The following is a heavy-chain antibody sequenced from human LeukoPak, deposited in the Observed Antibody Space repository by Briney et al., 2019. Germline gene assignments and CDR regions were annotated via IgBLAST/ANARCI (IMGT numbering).Heavy chain of an antibody. CDR2: ISYDGSNK. J-gene: IGHJ5*02. V-gene: IGHV3-30-3*01. CDR3: ARDRGTVLLWFGELET. Sequence: PGGSLRLSCAASGFTFSSYAMHWVRQAPGKGLEWVAVISYDGSNKYYADSVKGRFTISRDNSKNTLYLQMNSLRAEDTAVYYCARDRGTVLLWFGELETWGQGTLVTVSS. CDR1: GFTFSSYA. D-gene: IGHD3-10*01.